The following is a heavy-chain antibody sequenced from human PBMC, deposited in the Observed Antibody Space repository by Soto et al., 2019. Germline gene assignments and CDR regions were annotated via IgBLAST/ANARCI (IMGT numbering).Heavy chain of an antibody. CDR2: ISGSGGST. J-gene: IGHJ5*02. V-gene: IGHV3-23*01. D-gene: IGHD2-21*02. CDR3: AKNPSDCGGDCYPHH. CDR1: GFTFSSYA. Sequence: GGSLRLSCAASGFTFSSYAMSWVRQAPGKGLEWVSDISGSGGSTYYADSVKGRFTISRDNSKNTLYLQMNSLRAEDTDVYYCAKNPSDCGGDCYPHHWGQGTLVTVSS.